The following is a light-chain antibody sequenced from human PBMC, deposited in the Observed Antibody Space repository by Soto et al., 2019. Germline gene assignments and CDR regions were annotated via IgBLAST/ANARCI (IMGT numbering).Light chain of an antibody. Sequence: QSALTQPASVSGSPGQSITVSCTGTSSDVGGYNYVSWYQQHPGKAPKLVIYEVSDRPSGVSNRFSDSKSGNTASLTISGLQAEDEADYYCSSFTTSSTWVFGGGTKLTVL. CDR2: EVS. V-gene: IGLV2-14*01. J-gene: IGLJ3*02. CDR1: SSDVGGYNY. CDR3: SSFTTSSTWV.